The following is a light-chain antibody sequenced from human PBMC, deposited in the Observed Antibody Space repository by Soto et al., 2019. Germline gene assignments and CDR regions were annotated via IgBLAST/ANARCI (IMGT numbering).Light chain of an antibody. Sequence: EIVMTQAPAALSVSTGERATLSCRASQSVSSNLAWYQQNPGKAPRLLIYRASTRATGIPARFSGSGSGTEFTLTISSLPSEDFEVYYCQQYNNWPITFGQGTRLEI. J-gene: IGKJ5*01. CDR3: QQYNNWPIT. CDR1: QSVSSN. CDR2: RAS. V-gene: IGKV3-15*01.